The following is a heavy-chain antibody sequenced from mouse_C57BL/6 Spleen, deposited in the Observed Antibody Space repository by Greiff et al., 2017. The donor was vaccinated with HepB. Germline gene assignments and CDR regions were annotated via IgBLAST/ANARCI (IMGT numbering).Heavy chain of an antibody. V-gene: IGHV1-82*01. J-gene: IGHJ4*01. CDR1: GYAFSSSW. CDR3: ANVLAYAMDY. Sequence: QVQLQQSGPELVKPGASVKISCKASGYAFSSSWMNWVKQRPGKGLEWIGRIYPGDGDTNYNGKFKGKATLTADKSSSTAYMQLSSLTSEDSAVYFCANVLAYAMDYWAQGTSVTVSS. CDR2: IYPGDGDT. D-gene: IGHD1-1*01.